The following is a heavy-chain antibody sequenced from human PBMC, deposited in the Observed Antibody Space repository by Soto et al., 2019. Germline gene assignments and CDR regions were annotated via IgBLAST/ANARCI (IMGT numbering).Heavy chain of an antibody. CDR3: ARDRDGGGRDP. D-gene: IGHD6-25*01. Sequence: SETLALTCVVSGGSMSSFYWSWIRQSADKGLEWIGRIYPTGITNYNPSLKRRVTMSIDTSKKQFSLKVRSVTAADTARYYCARDRDGGGRDPWGQGALVT. CDR1: GGSMSSFY. J-gene: IGHJ5*02. CDR2: IYPTGIT. V-gene: IGHV4-4*07.